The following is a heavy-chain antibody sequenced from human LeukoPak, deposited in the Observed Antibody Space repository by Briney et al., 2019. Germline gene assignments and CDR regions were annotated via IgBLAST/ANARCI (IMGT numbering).Heavy chain of an antibody. CDR1: GGSITNSY. V-gene: IGHV4-59*03. J-gene: IGHJ5*02. D-gene: IGHD6-13*01. Sequence: SETLSLTCTVSGGSITNSYWNWIRQPPGKGLEYLGYIFYTGSTNYNPSLKSRITISVDKSKNQVFLRLKSVTAADTAVYYCAKSVSNWGFDPWGQGTLVTVSS. CDR2: IFYTGST. CDR3: AKSVSNWGFDP.